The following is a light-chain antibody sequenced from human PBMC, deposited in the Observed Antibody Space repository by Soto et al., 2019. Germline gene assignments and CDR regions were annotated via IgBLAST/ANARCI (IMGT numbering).Light chain of an antibody. V-gene: IGLV1-51*01. CDR3: GSWDSSLSAYV. CDR2: DDK. CDR1: SSNIGGNS. Sequence: QSVLTQPPSVSAAPGQQVTSSCSGSSSNIGGNSACWYQQLPGTASKLLIYDDKKRPSGTPERCSGSKSGTSATLGITGFQTGDEADYYCGSWDSSLSAYVFGTGTKVTVL. J-gene: IGLJ1*01.